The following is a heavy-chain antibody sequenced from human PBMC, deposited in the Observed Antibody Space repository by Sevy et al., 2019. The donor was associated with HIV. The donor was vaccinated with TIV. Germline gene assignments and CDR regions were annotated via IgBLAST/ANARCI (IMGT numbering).Heavy chain of an antibody. V-gene: IGHV4-30-4*01. CDR3: DRDADYYDSGNAFDI. CDR2: IYYSGST. D-gene: IGHD3-22*01. J-gene: IGHJ3*02. CDR1: GGSISSGDYY. Sequence: SETLSLTCTVSGGSISSGDYYWSWIRQPPGKGLEWIGYIYYSGSTYYNPSLKSRVTLSVDTSKIQFSLKLSSVTAADTAVYYCDRDADYYDSGNAFDIWGQGTMVTVSS.